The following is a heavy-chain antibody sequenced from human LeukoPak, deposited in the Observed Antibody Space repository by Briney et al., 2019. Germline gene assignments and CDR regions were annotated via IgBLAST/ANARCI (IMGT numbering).Heavy chain of an antibody. CDR3: ARAGNYGDYCDY. V-gene: IGHV1-2*02. CDR2: INPNSGGT. J-gene: IGHJ4*02. CDR1: GYTFTGYY. D-gene: IGHD4-17*01. Sequence: ASVTVSCKASGYTFTGYYMHWVRQAPGQGLEGMGWINPNSGGTNYAQNFQGRVTMTRDTSISTAYMELSRLRSDDTAVYYCARAGNYGDYCDYWGEGTGDTVS.